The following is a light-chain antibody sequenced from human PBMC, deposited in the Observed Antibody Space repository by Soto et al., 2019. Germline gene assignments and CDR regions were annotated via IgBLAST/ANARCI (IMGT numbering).Light chain of an antibody. CDR2: EVN. V-gene: IGLV2-14*01. Sequence: QSALTQPASVSGSPGQSITISCTGTSSDVGAYNFVSWYQQHPGKAPKLMIYEVNNRPSGVSNRFSGSKSGNTASLTISGLQAEDEADYYCSSWTSSTTQVLGGGIKLTVL. CDR3: SSWTSSTTQV. J-gene: IGLJ3*02. CDR1: SSDVGAYNF.